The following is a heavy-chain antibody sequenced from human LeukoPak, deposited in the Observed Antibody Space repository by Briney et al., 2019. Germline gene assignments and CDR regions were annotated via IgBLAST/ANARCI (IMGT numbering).Heavy chain of an antibody. CDR1: GFTFSSYA. Sequence: GGSLRLSCAASGFTFSSYAMHWVRQAPGKGLEWVAVISYDGSNKYYADSVKGRFTISRDNSKNTLYLQMNSLRAEDTAVYYCAREGTIAAAGQRGWFDPWGQGTLVTVSS. D-gene: IGHD6-13*01. J-gene: IGHJ5*02. CDR3: AREGTIAAAGQRGWFDP. CDR2: ISYDGSNK. V-gene: IGHV3-30*14.